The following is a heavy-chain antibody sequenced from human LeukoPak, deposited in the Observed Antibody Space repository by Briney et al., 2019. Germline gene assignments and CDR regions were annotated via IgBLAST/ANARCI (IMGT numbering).Heavy chain of an antibody. CDR3: AKASRFGYSYGPREYFYYMDV. J-gene: IGHJ6*03. CDR2: ITSSSRFI. V-gene: IGHV3-21*04. CDR1: GFIFSTYS. Sequence: GGSLRLSCAASGFIFSTYSMNWVRQAPGKGLEWVSSITSSSRFIYYADSVKGRFTISRDNSKNTLYLQMNTLRAEDTAVYYCAKASRFGYSYGPREYFYYMDVWGKGTTVTISS. D-gene: IGHD5-18*01.